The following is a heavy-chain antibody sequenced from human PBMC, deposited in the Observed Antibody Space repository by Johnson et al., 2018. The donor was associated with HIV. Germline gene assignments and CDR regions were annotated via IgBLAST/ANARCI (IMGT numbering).Heavy chain of an antibody. Sequence: QVQLVESGGGLVQPGGSLRLSCAASGFTFSDYYMDWIRQAPGKVLEWLSYISSSGTTMYYADSVTGRFIISRDNAKHSLHLQLNRLRAEDTAMYYCARDSVYGDYDGVDAFDMWGQGTMVTVSS. CDR3: ARDSVYGDYDGVDAFDM. CDR2: ISSSGTTM. V-gene: IGHV3-11*01. J-gene: IGHJ3*02. D-gene: IGHD4-17*01. CDR1: GFTFSDYY.